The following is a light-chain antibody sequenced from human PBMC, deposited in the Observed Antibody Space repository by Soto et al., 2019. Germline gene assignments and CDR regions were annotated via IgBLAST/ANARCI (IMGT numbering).Light chain of an antibody. Sequence: DIDITQSPSSLSASVGDRVTITCRASQSISSYLNWYQQKPGKAPKLLIYAASSLESGVPSRFSGSGSGTDFTLTISSLQPEDFVSYYCQQSYGTPRTFGQGTKVDIK. CDR2: AAS. V-gene: IGKV1-39*01. CDR3: QQSYGTPRT. J-gene: IGKJ1*01. CDR1: QSISSY.